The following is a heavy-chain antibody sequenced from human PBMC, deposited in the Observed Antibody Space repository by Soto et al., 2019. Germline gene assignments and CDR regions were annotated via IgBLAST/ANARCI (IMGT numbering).Heavy chain of an antibody. CDR2: INPNSGGT. CDR1: GYTFTGYY. Sequence: ASVKVSCKASGYTFTGYYMHWVRQAPGQGLEWMGWINPNSGGTNYAQKFQGRVTMTRDTSISTAYMELSRLRSDDTAVYCCARARASRGVAATQFPFDYWGQGTLVTVYS. J-gene: IGHJ4*02. CDR3: ARARASRGVAATQFPFDY. V-gene: IGHV1-2*02. D-gene: IGHD2-15*01.